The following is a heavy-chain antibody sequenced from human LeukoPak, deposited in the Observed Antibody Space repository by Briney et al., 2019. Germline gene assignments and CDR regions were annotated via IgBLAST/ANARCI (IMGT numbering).Heavy chain of an antibody. Sequence: PGGSLRLSCVASGFTFSSYAMSWVRQAPGKGLECVSAISGSSGSTYYADSVKGRFTISRDNSKNTLYLQMNSLRAEDTAVYYCAKGSGNSWHFDYWGQGTLVTVSS. D-gene: IGHD4-23*01. V-gene: IGHV3-23*01. J-gene: IGHJ4*02. CDR2: ISGSSGST. CDR3: AKGSGNSWHFDY. CDR1: GFTFSSYA.